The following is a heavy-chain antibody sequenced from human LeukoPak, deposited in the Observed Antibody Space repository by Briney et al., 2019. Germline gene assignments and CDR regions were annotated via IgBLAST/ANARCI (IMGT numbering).Heavy chain of an antibody. CDR1: GFTFSSYA. V-gene: IGHV3-21*04. J-gene: IGHJ4*02. CDR2: ISSSSSYI. CDR3: ATYLCSSTSYTLSQGSDY. D-gene: IGHD2-2*01. Sequence: PGGSLRLSCAASGFTFSSYAMSWVRQAPGKGLEWVSSISSSSSYIYYADSVKGRFTISRDNAKNSLYLQMNSLRAEDTAVYYCATYLCSSTSYTLSQGSDYWGQGTLVTVSS.